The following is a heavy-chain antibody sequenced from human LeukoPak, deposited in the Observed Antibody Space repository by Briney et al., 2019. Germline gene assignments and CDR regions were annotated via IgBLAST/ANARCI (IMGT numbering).Heavy chain of an antibody. CDR3: AKDYRAVTTVYFDY. J-gene: IGHJ4*02. V-gene: IGHV3-33*06. D-gene: IGHD4-17*01. Sequence: GGSLRLSCAASGFTFSSCGMHWVRQAPGRGLEWVAVIWYDGSNKYYADSVKGRFTISRDNSKNTLYLQMNSLRAEDTAVYYCAKDYRAVTTVYFDYWGQGTLVTVSS. CDR2: IWYDGSNK. CDR1: GFTFSSCG.